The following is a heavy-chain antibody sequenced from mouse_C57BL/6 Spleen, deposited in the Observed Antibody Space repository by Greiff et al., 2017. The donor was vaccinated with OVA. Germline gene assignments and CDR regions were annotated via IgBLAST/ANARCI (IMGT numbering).Heavy chain of an antibody. CDR1: GYTFTDYN. D-gene: IGHD2-3*01. V-gene: IGHV1-18*01. CDR2: INPNNGGT. Sequence: VQLQQSGPELVKPGASVKIPCKASGYTFTDYNMDWVKQSHGKSLEWIGDINPNNGGTIYNQKFKGKATLTVDKSSSTAYMELRSLTSEYTAVYYVARHDYDGYYWYFDYWGQGTTLTVSS. J-gene: IGHJ2*01. CDR3: ARHDYDGYYWYFDY.